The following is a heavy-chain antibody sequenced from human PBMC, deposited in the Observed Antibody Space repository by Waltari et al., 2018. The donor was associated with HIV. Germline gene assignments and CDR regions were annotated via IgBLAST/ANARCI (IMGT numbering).Heavy chain of an antibody. CDR3: AKKGGTTERYYYYYGMDV. J-gene: IGHJ6*02. CDR1: GFTFSRYA. CDR2: ISGSGGST. Sequence: EVKLLESGGGLVQPGGSLRLSCAASGFTFSRYAMTWVRQAPGKGLEWVSAISGSGGSTYYADSVKGRFTISRDNSKNTLYLQMNSLRAEDTAVYYCAKKGGTTERYYYYYGMDVWGQGTTVTVSS. D-gene: IGHD1-1*01. V-gene: IGHV3-23*01.